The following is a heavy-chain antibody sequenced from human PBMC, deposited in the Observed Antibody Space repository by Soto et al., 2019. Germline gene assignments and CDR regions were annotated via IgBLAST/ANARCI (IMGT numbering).Heavy chain of an antibody. J-gene: IGHJ5*02. CDR3: AKDPDQSSSWPSNWFDP. Sequence: PGGSLRLSCAASGFTFSSYAMSWVRQAPGKGLEWVSAISGSGGSTYYADSVKGRFTISRDNSKNTLYLQMNSLRAEDTAVYYCAKDPDQSSSWPSNWFDPWGQGTLVTVSS. D-gene: IGHD6-13*01. V-gene: IGHV3-23*01. CDR1: GFTFSSYA. CDR2: ISGSGGST.